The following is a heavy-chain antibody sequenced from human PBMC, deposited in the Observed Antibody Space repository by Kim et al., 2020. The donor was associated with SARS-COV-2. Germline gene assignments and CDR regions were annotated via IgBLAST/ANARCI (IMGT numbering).Heavy chain of an antibody. J-gene: IGHJ3*02. D-gene: IGHD2-15*01. V-gene: IGHV4-59*08. CDR3: ARHGGGSHDAFDI. CDR1: GGSISSYY. CDR2: IYYSGST. Sequence: SETLSLTCTVSGGSISSYYWSWIRQPPGKGLEWIGYIYYSGSTNYNPSLKSRVTISVDTSKNQFSLKLSSVTAADTAVYYCARHGGGSHDAFDIWGQGTMVTVSS.